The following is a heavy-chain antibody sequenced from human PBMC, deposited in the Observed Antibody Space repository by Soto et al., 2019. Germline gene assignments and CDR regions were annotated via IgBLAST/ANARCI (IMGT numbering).Heavy chain of an antibody. V-gene: IGHV4-34*01. CDR2: INHSGST. J-gene: IGHJ6*02. D-gene: IGHD3-3*01. CDR1: GGTFSGYY. Sequence: SETLSLTCAVYGGTFSGYYWTWIRQPPGKGLEWIGEINHSGSTNYNPSLKSRVTISVDRSKNQFSLILSSVTAADTAVYYCARITVEWLLEVYGMDVCGQCTTVTVSS. CDR3: ARITVEWLLEVYGMDV.